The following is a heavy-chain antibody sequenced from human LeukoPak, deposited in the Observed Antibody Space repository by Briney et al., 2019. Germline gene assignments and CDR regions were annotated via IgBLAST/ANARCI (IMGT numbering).Heavy chain of an antibody. D-gene: IGHD3-16*01. CDR1: GFSFSTYW. V-gene: IGHV3-7*01. CDR3: TRGGRLYPQSPC. Sequence: GGSLRLSCAASGFSFSTYWMSWVRQAPGKGLEWVANIKQDGSDIYYVDSVKGRFIISRDNAKNSLYLQMSSLRAEDTAVYYCTRGGRLYPQSPCWGQGTLVTVYS. CDR2: IKQDGSDI. J-gene: IGHJ4*02.